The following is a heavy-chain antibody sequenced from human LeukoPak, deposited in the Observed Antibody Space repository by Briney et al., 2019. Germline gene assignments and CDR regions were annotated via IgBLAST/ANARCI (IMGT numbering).Heavy chain of an antibody. D-gene: IGHD1-26*01. CDR1: GFTFSSYA. Sequence: GGSLRLSCAASGFTFSSYAMTWVRQAPGKGLEWVSTISGSGGNTYYSDSVMGRFTISRDNARNTLFLQIDSLRLEDTAIYYCAKGPHSYRDLNHWGRGTLVTVSS. CDR3: AKGPHSYRDLNH. J-gene: IGHJ5*02. CDR2: ISGSGGNT. V-gene: IGHV3-23*01.